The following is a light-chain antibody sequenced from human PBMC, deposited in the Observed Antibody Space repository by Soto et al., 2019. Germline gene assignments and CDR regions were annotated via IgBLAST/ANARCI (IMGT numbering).Light chain of an antibody. J-gene: IGKJ5*01. Sequence: DIQMTQSPSSLSASIGDSVIITCRASQDIGTYLNWYQHKPGKAPKHLIYAASSLQTGVPSRFTGSGSATEFTLTIDSLQPEDFATYYCQQSYTTPRITFGQPTRLEIK. CDR2: AAS. CDR1: QDIGTY. CDR3: QQSYTTPRIT. V-gene: IGKV1-39*01.